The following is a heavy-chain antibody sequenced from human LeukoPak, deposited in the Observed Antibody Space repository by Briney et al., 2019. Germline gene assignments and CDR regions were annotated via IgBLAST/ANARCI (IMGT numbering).Heavy chain of an antibody. D-gene: IGHD3-16*01. CDR3: ARVLRNYYYYMDV. CDR2: ISSSSSTI. V-gene: IGHV3-48*01. J-gene: IGHJ6*03. CDR1: GFTFSSYS. Sequence: GGSLTLSCAASGFTFSSYSMNWVRQAPGKGMEWVSYISSSSSTIYYADSVKGRFTISRDNAKNSLYLQMNSLRAEDTAVYYCARVLRNYYYYMDVWGKGTTVTVSS.